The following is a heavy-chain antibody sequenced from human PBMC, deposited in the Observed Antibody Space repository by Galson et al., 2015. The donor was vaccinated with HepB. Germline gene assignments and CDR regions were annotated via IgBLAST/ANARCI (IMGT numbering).Heavy chain of an antibody. D-gene: IGHD4-11*01. V-gene: IGHV3-23*01. CDR2: ISGSGGST. CDR1: GFTFSSHG. J-gene: IGHJ4*02. Sequence: SLRLSCAASGFTFSSHGMSWVRQAPGEGLEWVSAISGSGGSTYYADSVKGRFTISRDNSKNTLYLQMNSLRAEDTAVYYCAKVGSNYARVTRVGPHYFDYWGQGTLVTVSS. CDR3: AKVGSNYARVTRVGPHYFDY.